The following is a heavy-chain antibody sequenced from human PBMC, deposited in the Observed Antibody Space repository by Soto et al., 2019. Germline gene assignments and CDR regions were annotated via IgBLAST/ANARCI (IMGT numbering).Heavy chain of an antibody. J-gene: IGHJ4*02. V-gene: IGHV3-33*05. D-gene: IGHD3-16*01. CDR1: GFTFRSYV. CDR3: ARWGTTGGLDV. Sequence: QVQLVESRGGVVQPGTSLRLSCVGSGFTFRSYVIHWVRQAPGKGLEWVALTSYDGSNNFYGDSVKGRFTISRHNSRNTVELQMDSLRFEDTALDYCARWGTTGGLDVWGQGTLVSVSS. CDR2: TSYDGSNN.